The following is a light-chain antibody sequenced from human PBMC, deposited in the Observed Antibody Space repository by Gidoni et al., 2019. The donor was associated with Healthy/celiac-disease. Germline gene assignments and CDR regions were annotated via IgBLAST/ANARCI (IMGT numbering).Light chain of an antibody. J-gene: IGKJ2*01. V-gene: IGKV3-15*01. CDR1: QSVSSN. Sequence: ELVMTQSPATLSVSPGERATLSCRASQSVSSNLAWYQQKPGQAPRLLIYGASTRATGIPARFSGSGSGTEFTLTISSLQSEDFAVYYCQQYKNWPPDTFGQGTKLEIK. CDR2: GAS. CDR3: QQYKNWPPDT.